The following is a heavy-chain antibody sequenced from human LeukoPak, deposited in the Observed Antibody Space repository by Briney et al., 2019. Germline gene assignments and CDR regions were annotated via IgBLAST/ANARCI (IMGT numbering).Heavy chain of an antibody. J-gene: IGHJ6*03. CDR2: INHSGST. V-gene: IGHV4-34*01. D-gene: IGHD3-10*01. CDR1: GGSFSGYY. CDR3: ARGLSGSYYLTYYYYMDV. Sequence: SETPSLTCAVYGGSFSGYYWSWIRQPPGKGLEWIGEINHSGSTNYNPSLKSRVTISVDTSKNQFSLKLSSVTAADTAVYYCARGLSGSYYLTYYYYMDVWGKGTTVTVSS.